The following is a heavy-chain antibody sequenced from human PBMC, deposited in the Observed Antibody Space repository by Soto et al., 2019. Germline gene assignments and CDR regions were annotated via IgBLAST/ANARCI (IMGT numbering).Heavy chain of an antibody. J-gene: IGHJ4*02. CDR1: GFNFNIYA. CDR3: AKSEENSTPPLDY. Sequence: GGSLRLSCAASGFNFNIYAMTWVRQAPGKGLEWVSTTGATGRTTYYADSVKGRFTISRDNSKNTLYLQMNSLRAEDTAVYYCAKSEENSTPPLDYWGQGTLVTVSS. CDR2: TGATGRTT. V-gene: IGHV3-23*01.